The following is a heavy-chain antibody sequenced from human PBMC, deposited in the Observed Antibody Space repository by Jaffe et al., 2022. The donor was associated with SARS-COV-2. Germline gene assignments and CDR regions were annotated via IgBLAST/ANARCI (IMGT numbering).Heavy chain of an antibody. J-gene: IGHJ4*02. CDR2: IYPGDSDT. D-gene: IGHD1-20*01. CDR1: GYSFTSYW. CDR3: ARHNDIDDLGNWNLPIDY. V-gene: IGHV5-51*01. Sequence: EVQLVQSGAEVKKPGESLKISCKGSGYSFTSYWIGWVRQMPGKGLEWMGIIYPGDSDTRYSPSFQGQVTISADKSISTAYLQWSSLKASDTAMYYCARHNDIDDLGNWNLPIDYWGQGTLVTVSS.